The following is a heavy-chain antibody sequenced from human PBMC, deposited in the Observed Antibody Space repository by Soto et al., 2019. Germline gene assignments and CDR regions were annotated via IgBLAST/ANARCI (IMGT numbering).Heavy chain of an antibody. V-gene: IGHV1-18*01. CDR1: GYTFTSYG. CDR3: ARNQYCSGGSCYDWFDP. D-gene: IGHD2-15*01. Sequence: ASVKVSCKASGYTFTSYGISWVRQAPGQGLEWMGRISAYNGNTNYAQKLQGRVTMTTDTSTSTAYMELRSLRSDDTAVYYCARNQYCSGGSCYDWFDPWGQGALVTVSS. CDR2: ISAYNGNT. J-gene: IGHJ5*02.